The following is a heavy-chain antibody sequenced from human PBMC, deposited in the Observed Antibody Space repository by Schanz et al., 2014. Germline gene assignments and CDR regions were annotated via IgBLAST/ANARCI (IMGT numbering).Heavy chain of an antibody. CDR3: ARAEINSGYARYYYGMDV. D-gene: IGHD5-12*01. CDR1: GVSISSGGYS. V-gene: IGHV4-30-4*07. J-gene: IGHJ6*02. Sequence: QVQLQESGPGLVKPSQTLSLTCAVSGVSISSGGYSWTWIRQPPGKGPEWIGYIFYSGSTNYNPSLKGRITMSVDTSKNQFSLKLSSVTAADTAVYYCARAEINSGYARYYYGMDVWGQGTTVTVSS. CDR2: IFYSGST.